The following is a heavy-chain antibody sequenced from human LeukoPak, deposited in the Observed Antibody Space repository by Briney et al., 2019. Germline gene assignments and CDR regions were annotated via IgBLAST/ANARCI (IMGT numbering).Heavy chain of an antibody. J-gene: IGHJ4*02. CDR3: ARYGKPDCSGGSCYSTSTFDY. CDR2: IKQDGSEK. Sequence: PGGSLRLSCAASGFTFSSYWMSWVRQAPGKGLEWVANIKQDGSEKYYVDSVKGRFTISRDNAKNSLYLQMNSLRAEDTAVYYCARYGKPDCSGGSCYSTSTFDYWGQGTLVTVSS. V-gene: IGHV3-7*01. CDR1: GFTFSSYW. D-gene: IGHD2-15*01.